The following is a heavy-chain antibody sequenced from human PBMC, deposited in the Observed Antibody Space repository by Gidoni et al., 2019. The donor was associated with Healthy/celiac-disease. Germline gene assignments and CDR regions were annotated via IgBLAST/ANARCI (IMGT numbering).Heavy chain of an antibody. CDR3: ASLYYYDSSGYYPRDY. D-gene: IGHD3-22*01. CDR1: GGSISSSSYY. J-gene: IGHJ4*02. V-gene: IGHV4-39*01. CDR2: IYDSGST. Sequence: QLQLQESGPGLVKPSETLSLTCTVSGGSISSSSYYGGWIRQPPGKGLEWIGRIYDSGSTYYNPSLKSRVTISVDTSKNQFSLKLSSVTAADTAVYYCASLYYYDSSGYYPRDYWGQGTLVTVSS.